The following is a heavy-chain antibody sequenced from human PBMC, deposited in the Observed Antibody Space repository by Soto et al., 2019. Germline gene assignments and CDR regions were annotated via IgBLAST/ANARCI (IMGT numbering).Heavy chain of an antibody. CDR3: TTARSPFCSGGTCYSYYFDY. CDR2: IKSETDGGTT. J-gene: IGHJ4*02. V-gene: IGHV3-15*01. D-gene: IGHD2-15*01. Sequence: GGSLRLSCVASGFTFSIAYMGWVRQAPGKGLEWVGRIKSETDGGTTDFAAPVRGRFTISRDDSRNTLYLQMNSLKDEDTGVYYCTTARSPFCSGGTCYSYYFDYWGQGSLVTVSS. CDR1: GFTFSIAY.